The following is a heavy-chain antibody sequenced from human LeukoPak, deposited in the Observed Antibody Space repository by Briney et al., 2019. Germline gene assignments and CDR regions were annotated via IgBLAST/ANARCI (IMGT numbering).Heavy chain of an antibody. CDR1: GFTFSYSY. CDR3: AKLEAWTTVTGSGVDY. Sequence: PGGSLRLSCAASGFTFSYSYMNWIRQAPGNGPEWVSSISSRGDSTNYADSVKGRFTISRDNSKNTLYLQMNSLRAEDTAVHYCAKLEAWTTVTGSGVDYWGQGTLVTVSS. CDR2: ISSRGDST. D-gene: IGHD4-17*01. J-gene: IGHJ4*02. V-gene: IGHV3-23*01.